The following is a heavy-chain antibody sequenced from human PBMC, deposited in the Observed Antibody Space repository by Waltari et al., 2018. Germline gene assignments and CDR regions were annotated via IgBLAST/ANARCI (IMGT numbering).Heavy chain of an antibody. D-gene: IGHD3-22*01. CDR1: GFTFSSYA. V-gene: IGHV3-30-3*01. CDR2: ISYDGSNK. J-gene: IGHJ3*02. Sequence: QVQLVESGGGVVQPGRSLRLSCAASGFTFSSYAMPWVRQAPGKGLEWVAVISYDGSNKYYADSVKGRFTISRDNSKNTLYLQMNSLRAEDTAVYYCARFGDDSSGFGAFDIWGQGTMVTVSS. CDR3: ARFGDDSSGFGAFDI.